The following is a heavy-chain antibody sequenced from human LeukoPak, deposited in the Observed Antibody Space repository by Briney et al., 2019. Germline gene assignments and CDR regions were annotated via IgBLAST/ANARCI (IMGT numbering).Heavy chain of an antibody. D-gene: IGHD3-10*01. Sequence: SETLSLTCTVSGDSISSYYRSWIRQPPGKGLEWIGFIYSSGSANYSPSLRSRVTISEDTSKNQFYLNLSSVTAADTAVYYCARRYYYNLGSFPFDFWGQGTLVTVSS. V-gene: IGHV4-4*09. CDR1: GDSISSYY. J-gene: IGHJ4*02. CDR2: IYSSGSA. CDR3: ARRYYYNLGSFPFDF.